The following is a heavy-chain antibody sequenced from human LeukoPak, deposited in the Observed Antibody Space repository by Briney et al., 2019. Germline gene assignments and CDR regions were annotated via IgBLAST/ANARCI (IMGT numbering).Heavy chain of an antibody. D-gene: IGHD2-8*01. CDR2: ISYDGIYK. J-gene: IGHJ2*01. Sequence: GRSLRLSCAASGFTFSSFAMHWVRQAPGKGLEWVAVISYDGIYKYYPDSVKGRFTISRDNSKNTLYLQMNSLRAEDTAVYYCARDGEIVLMVYAHPGRYFDLWGRGTLVTVSS. CDR3: ARDGEIVLMVYAHPGRYFDL. V-gene: IGHV3-30*01. CDR1: GFTFSSFA.